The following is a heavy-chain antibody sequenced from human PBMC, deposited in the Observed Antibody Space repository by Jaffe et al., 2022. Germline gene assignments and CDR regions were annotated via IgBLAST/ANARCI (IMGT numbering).Heavy chain of an antibody. V-gene: IGHV4-59*01. CDR3: ARTRSGIPYDY. CDR2: IYYSGST. Sequence: QVQLQESGPGLVKPSETLSLTCTVSGGSISSYYWSWIRQPPGKGLEWIGYIYYSGSTNYNPSLKSRVTISVDTSKNQFSLKLSSVTAADTAVYYCARTRSGIPYDYWGQGTLVTVSS. D-gene: IGHD5-18*01. CDR1: GGSISSYY. J-gene: IGHJ4*02.